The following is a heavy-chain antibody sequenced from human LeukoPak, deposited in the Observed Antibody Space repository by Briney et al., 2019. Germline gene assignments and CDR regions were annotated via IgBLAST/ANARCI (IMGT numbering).Heavy chain of an antibody. CDR3: ARRGSGWNIFDY. V-gene: IGHV4-30-4*08. Sequence: SQTLSLTCTVSGGSISSGDYYWSWIRQPPGKGLEWIGYIYYSGSTYYNPSLKSRVTISVDTSKNQFSLKLSSVTAADTAVYYCARRGSGWNIFDYWGQGTLVTVSS. J-gene: IGHJ4*02. D-gene: IGHD6-19*01. CDR1: GGSISSGDYY. CDR2: IYYSGST.